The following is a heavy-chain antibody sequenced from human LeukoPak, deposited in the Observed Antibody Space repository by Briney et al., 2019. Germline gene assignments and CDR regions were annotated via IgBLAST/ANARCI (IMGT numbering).Heavy chain of an antibody. D-gene: IGHD5-18*01. Sequence: LPGGSLRLSCAASGFTFSSYAMSWVRQAPGKGLEWVSTLSGSGGNTYYADSVKGRFTISRDNAKNRLYVQMNSLRAEDTAVYYCATGSGLWSPDYWGQGTLVTVSS. V-gene: IGHV3-23*01. J-gene: IGHJ4*02. CDR2: LSGSGGNT. CDR1: GFTFSSYA. CDR3: ATGSGLWSPDY.